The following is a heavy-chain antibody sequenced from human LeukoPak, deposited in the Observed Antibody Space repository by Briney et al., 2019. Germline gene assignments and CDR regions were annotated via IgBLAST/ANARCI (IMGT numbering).Heavy chain of an antibody. CDR1: GFTFSSYE. CDR3: ARSSGWYHRGPDYYYYYMDV. D-gene: IGHD6-19*01. J-gene: IGHJ6*03. Sequence: GGSLRLSCTASGFTFSSYEMNWVRQAPGKGLEWVSYISSSGSTIYYADSVKGRFTISRDNAKNSLYLQMNSLRVEDTAVYYCARSSGWYHRGPDYYYYYMDVWGKGTTVTVS. V-gene: IGHV3-48*03. CDR2: ISSSGSTI.